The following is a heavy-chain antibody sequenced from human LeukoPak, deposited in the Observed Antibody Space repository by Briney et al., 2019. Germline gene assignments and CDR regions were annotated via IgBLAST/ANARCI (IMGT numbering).Heavy chain of an antibody. V-gene: IGHV4-39*01. CDR3: AKRGSGDGYYFDY. D-gene: IGHD2-15*01. Sequence: SETLSLTCTVSGGSISSSSYYWAWIRQPPGKGLEWIGSMYQSGSTYYNPFLNSRVTISIDTSKNQFSLKLSTVTAADTAVYYCAKRGSGDGYYFDYWGQGALVAVSS. CDR2: MYQSGST. J-gene: IGHJ4*02. CDR1: GGSISSSSYY.